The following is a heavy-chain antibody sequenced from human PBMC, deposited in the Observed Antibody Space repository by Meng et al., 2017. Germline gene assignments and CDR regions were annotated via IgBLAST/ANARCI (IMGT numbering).Heavy chain of an antibody. CDR3: AKALVRQQLVPWLYYYGMDV. V-gene: IGHV3-9*01. Sequence: SLKISCAASGFTFDDYAMHWVRQAPGKGLEWVSGISWNSGSIGYADSVKGRFTISRDNAKNSLYLQMNSLRAEDTALYYCAKALVRQQLVPWLYYYGMDVWGQGTTVTVSS. CDR2: ISWNSGSI. CDR1: GFTFDDYA. J-gene: IGHJ6*02. D-gene: IGHD6-13*01.